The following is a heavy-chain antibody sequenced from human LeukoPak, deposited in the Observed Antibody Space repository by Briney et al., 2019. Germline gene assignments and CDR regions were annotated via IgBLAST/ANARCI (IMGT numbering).Heavy chain of an antibody. D-gene: IGHD3-10*02. CDR3: ASLTSMFQGRDY. Sequence: SVKVSCKASGYTFTGYYMHWVRQAPGQGLEWMGGIIPIFGTANYAQKFQGRVTITTDESTSTAYMELSSLRSEDTAVYYCASLTSMFQGRDYWGQGTLVTVSS. V-gene: IGHV1-69*05. J-gene: IGHJ4*02. CDR1: GYTFTGYY. CDR2: IIPIFGTA.